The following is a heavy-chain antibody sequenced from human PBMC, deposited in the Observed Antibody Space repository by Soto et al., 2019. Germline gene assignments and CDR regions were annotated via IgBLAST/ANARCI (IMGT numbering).Heavy chain of an antibody. CDR2: IYPGDSDT. J-gene: IGHJ6*02. CDR1: GYSFTSHW. D-gene: IGHD2-15*01. V-gene: IGHV5-51*01. CDR3: ARHRPGGNPPYGMDV. Sequence: GESLKISCKGSGYSFTSHWIGWVRQMPGKGLEWMGIIYPGDSDTRYSPSFQGQVTISADKSISTAYLQWSSLKASDTAMYYCARHRPGGNPPYGMDVWGQGTTVTGLL.